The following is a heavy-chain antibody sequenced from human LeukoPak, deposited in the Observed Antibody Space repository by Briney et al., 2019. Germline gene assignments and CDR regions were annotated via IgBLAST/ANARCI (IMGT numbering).Heavy chain of an antibody. CDR2: ISSSGSTI. CDR1: GFTFSSYE. CDR3: ARGAYSGYSYGYFDY. Sequence: GGSLRLSCAASGFTFSSYEMNWVRQAPGKGLEWVSYISSSGSTIYYADSVKGRFTISRDNAKNSLYLQMNSLRAEDTAVYYCARGAYSGYSYGYFDYWGQGTLVTVSS. D-gene: IGHD5-18*01. J-gene: IGHJ4*02. V-gene: IGHV3-48*03.